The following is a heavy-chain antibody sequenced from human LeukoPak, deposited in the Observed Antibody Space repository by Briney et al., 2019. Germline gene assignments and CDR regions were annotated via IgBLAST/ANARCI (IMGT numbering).Heavy chain of an antibody. Sequence: SETLSLTCTVSGDSISNSNYYWSWIRQPAGKGLEWIGRRSTSGSTSYNPSLKSRVTISVDTSKSQFSLNLNSVTAADTAVYYCVRGLAAAGSFDYWGQGTLVTVSS. CDR1: GDSISNSNYY. V-gene: IGHV4-61*02. CDR3: VRGLAAAGSFDY. J-gene: IGHJ4*02. D-gene: IGHD6-13*01. CDR2: RSTSGST.